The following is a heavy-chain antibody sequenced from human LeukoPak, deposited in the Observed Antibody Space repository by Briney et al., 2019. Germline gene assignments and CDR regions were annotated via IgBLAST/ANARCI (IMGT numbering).Heavy chain of an antibody. J-gene: IGHJ4*02. CDR2: ISGSGGST. CDR1: GFTFSSYA. Sequence: GGSLRLSCAASGFTFSSYAMSWVRQAPGKGLEWVSAISGSGGSTYYADSVKGRFTISRDNSKNTLYLQMNSLRVEDTAVYYCARFGGATTGRYSDYWGQGTPVTVSS. D-gene: IGHD1-26*01. V-gene: IGHV3-23*01. CDR3: ARFGGATTGRYSDY.